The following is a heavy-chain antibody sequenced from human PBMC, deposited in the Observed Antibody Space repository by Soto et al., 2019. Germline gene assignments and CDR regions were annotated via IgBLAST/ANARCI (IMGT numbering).Heavy chain of an antibody. CDR3: ARVSGPTAPYYFDY. CDR1: GYTFTGYY. V-gene: IGHV1-2*02. Sequence: ASVKVSCKASGYTFTGYYMHWVRQAPGQGLEWMGWINPNSGGTNYAQKFQGRVTITGDKSTSTAYMELSSLRSEDTAVYYCARVSGPTAPYYFDYWGQGTLVTVSS. J-gene: IGHJ4*02. CDR2: INPNSGGT.